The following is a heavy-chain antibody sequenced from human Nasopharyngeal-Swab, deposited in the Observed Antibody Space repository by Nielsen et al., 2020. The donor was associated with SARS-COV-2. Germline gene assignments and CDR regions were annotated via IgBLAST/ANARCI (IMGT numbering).Heavy chain of an antibody. CDR1: GGSFSSYY. V-gene: IGHV4-34*01. Sequence: SETLSLTCAVYGGSFSSYYWNWFRQPPGKGLEWIGEINHSGSTNYNPSLKSRVTIPVDTSKNQFSLKLSSVTAADTAVYYCARAYSSSWYDYWGQGTLVTVSS. CDR3: ARAYSSSWYDY. J-gene: IGHJ4*02. D-gene: IGHD6-13*01. CDR2: INHSGST.